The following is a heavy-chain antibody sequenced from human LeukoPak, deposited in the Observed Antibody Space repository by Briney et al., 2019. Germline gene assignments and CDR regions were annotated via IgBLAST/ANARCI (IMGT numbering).Heavy chain of an antibody. Sequence: SETLSLTCTVSGGSISSYYWSWIRQPPGKGLEWIGYIYYSGSTNYNPSLKSRVTISVDTSKNQFSLKLSSVTAADTAVYYCAKDGQAARVPYYFDYWGQGTLVTVSS. CDR3: AKDGQAARVPYYFDY. V-gene: IGHV4-59*01. D-gene: IGHD6-6*01. J-gene: IGHJ4*02. CDR2: IYYSGST. CDR1: GGSISSYY.